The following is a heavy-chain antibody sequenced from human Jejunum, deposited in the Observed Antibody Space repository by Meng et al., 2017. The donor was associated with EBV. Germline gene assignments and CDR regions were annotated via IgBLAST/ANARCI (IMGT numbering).Heavy chain of an antibody. D-gene: IGHD3-16*01. J-gene: IGHJ4*02. CDR3: SHYIWGSVPAGVF. CDR1: GGSISSSNW. CDR2: MHHSGII. V-gene: IGHV4-4*02. Sequence: QVQLQQWGAGLLKPSGTLFLTCAVSGGSISSSNWWSWVRQPPGKGLEWIGEMHHSGIINYNPSLKSRVTISVDKSKNQFSLRLTSVTAADTAVYYCSHYIWGSVPAGVFWGQGTLVTVAS.